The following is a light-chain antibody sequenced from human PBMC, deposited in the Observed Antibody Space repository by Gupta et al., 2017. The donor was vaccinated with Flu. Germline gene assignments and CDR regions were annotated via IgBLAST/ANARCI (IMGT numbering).Light chain of an antibody. CDR3: QQYAVSPGA. CDR1: QTVCSAS. CDR2: AAS. Sequence: GALSLSPGERATLSCSAGQTVCSASVAWYQQRPGQAPRLLIYAASSRATGIPDRFTGSGSGTDFTLTIARLEPGDSAVYYCQQYAVSPGAFGPGTRVEIK. J-gene: IGKJ1*01. V-gene: IGKV3-20*01.